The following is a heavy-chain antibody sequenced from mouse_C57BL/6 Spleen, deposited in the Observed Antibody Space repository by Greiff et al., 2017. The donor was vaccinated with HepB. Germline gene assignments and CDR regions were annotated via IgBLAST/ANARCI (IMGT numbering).Heavy chain of an antibody. D-gene: IGHD1-1*01. Sequence: QVQLQQPGAELVRPGSSVKLSCKASGYTFTSYWMHWVKQRPIQGLEWIGNIDPSDSDTHYNQKFKDKATLTVDKSSTTAYRQLSSLTSEDSAVSYCARGPYYYFDYWGQGTTLTVSS. V-gene: IGHV1-52*01. CDR2: IDPSDSDT. J-gene: IGHJ2*01. CDR3: ARGPYYYFDY. CDR1: GYTFTSYW.